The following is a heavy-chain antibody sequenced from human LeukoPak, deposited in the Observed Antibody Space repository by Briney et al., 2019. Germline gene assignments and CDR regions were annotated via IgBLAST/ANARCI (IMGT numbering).Heavy chain of an antibody. CDR1: GSTFTNYA. Sequence: SVKVSCKASGSTFTNYAISWVRHAPGQGLEWMGGIIVISGTANHAQKFQGRVTITADKSTSTTYMELSRLRSDDTAVYYCARDSHDWNYSAFDPWGQGTLVTVSS. CDR3: ARDSHDWNYSAFDP. CDR2: IIVISGTA. D-gene: IGHD1-7*01. J-gene: IGHJ5*02. V-gene: IGHV1-69*06.